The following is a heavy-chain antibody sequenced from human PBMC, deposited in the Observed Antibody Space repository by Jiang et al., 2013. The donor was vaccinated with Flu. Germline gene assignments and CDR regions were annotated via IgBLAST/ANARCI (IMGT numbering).Heavy chain of an antibody. Sequence: LGRTCYRSKWYNDYAVSVKSRITINADTSKNQFSLQLNSVTPEDTAVYYCARDTTMDYFDYWGQGTLVTVSS. V-gene: IGHV6-1*01. J-gene: IGHJ4*02. CDR2: TCYRSKWYN. CDR3: ARDTTMDYFDY. D-gene: IGHD5-18*01.